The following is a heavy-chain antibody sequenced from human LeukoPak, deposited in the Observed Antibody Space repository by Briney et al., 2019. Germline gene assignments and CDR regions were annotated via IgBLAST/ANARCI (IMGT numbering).Heavy chain of an antibody. D-gene: IGHD5-18*01. J-gene: IGHJ4*02. Sequence: GSLRFSCVVSGFTFRNFGMHWVRQAPGKGLEWVAVIYYDGSDKYYVDSVKGRFAVSRDNSKNTLYLQMNNLRVEDTAVYHCARDRSQHYFDYWGQGALVTVSS. CDR3: ARDRSQHYFDY. CDR1: GFTFRNFG. CDR2: IYYDGSDK. V-gene: IGHV3-33*01.